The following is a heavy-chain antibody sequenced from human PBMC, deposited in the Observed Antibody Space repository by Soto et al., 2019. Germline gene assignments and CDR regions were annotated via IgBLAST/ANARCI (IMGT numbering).Heavy chain of an antibody. J-gene: IGHJ4*02. CDR3: ARDEDRYCSSTSCAFDY. CDR2: ISSSGSTI. Sequence: QVQLVESGGGLVKPGGSLRLSCAASGFTFSDYYMSWIRQAPGKGLEWVSYISSSGSTIYYADSVKGRFSISRDNAKNSLYLQMNSLRAEDTAVYYCARDEDRYCSSTSCAFDYWGQGTLVTVSS. CDR1: GFTFSDYY. D-gene: IGHD2-2*01. V-gene: IGHV3-11*01.